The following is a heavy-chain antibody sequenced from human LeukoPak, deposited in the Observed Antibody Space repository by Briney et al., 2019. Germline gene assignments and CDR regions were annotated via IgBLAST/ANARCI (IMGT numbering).Heavy chain of an antibody. CDR1: GGSISSGNYY. V-gene: IGHV4-31*03. CDR2: ICYSGST. Sequence: SETLSLTCTVSGGSISSGNYYWSWIRQHPGKGLESIGYICYSGSTYYNPSLKSRVTISVDTSKNQFSLKLSSVTAADTAVYYCGRAASDYDILTGYIPAPFDYWGQGTLVTVSS. D-gene: IGHD3-9*01. CDR3: GRAASDYDILTGYIPAPFDY. J-gene: IGHJ4*02.